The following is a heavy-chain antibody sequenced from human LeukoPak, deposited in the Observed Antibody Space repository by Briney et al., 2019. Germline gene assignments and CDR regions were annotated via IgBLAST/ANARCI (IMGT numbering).Heavy chain of an antibody. Sequence: SETLSLTCTVSGGSISSGGFWGWIRQPPGKGLEWIGSMYYSGSTHYNPSLKSRVTISADTSKNQFSLKLSSVTAADTAVYYCARGLGAVGTFWSGYPNNWFDPWGQGTLVTVSS. CDR3: ARGLGAVGTFWSGYPNNWFDP. CDR1: GGSISSGGF. D-gene: IGHD3-3*01. V-gene: IGHV4-39*07. J-gene: IGHJ5*02. CDR2: MYYSGST.